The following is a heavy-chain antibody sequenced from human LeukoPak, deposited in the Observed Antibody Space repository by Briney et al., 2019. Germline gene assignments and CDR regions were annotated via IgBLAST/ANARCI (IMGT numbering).Heavy chain of an antibody. Sequence: GGSMRLSCAASGCTFSTYTMRWVRKAPERLLGWGSSISSRSNYADSVRGRFTISRDNAKNSLYVQMNSLRAEDTAVYYCARGTQTSDYSNYADAFDLWGQGTMVTVSS. CDR1: GCTFSTYT. J-gene: IGHJ3*01. V-gene: IGHV3-21*01. D-gene: IGHD4-11*01. CDR2: ISSRSNY. CDR3: ARGTQTSDYSNYADAFDL.